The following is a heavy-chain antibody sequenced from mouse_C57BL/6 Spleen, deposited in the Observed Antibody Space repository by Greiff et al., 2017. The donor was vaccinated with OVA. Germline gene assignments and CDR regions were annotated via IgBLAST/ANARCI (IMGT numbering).Heavy chain of an antibody. D-gene: IGHD1-1*01. V-gene: IGHV1-69*01. Sequence: VQLQQPGAELVMPGASVKMSCKASGYTFTSYWMHWVKQRPGQGLEWIGEIDPSDSYTNYNQKFKGKAPLTVDKSSSTVYMQHSSQTSADSSVSYFARNATGSSYGFAYWGQGTLVTVSA. J-gene: IGHJ3*01. CDR3: ARNATGSSYGFAY. CDR2: IDPSDSYT. CDR1: GYTFTSYW.